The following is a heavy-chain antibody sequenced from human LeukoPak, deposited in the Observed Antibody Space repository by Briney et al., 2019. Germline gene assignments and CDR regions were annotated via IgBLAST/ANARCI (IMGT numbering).Heavy chain of an antibody. CDR2: IYYSGST. V-gene: IGHV4-39*01. CDR1: GGSISISRYY. CDR3: ARRLPFVVVPAAMQTDDY. D-gene: IGHD2-2*01. J-gene: IGHJ4*02. Sequence: SETLSLTRTVAGGSISISRYYWGWIRQPPRKGLEWIGGIYYSGSTYYNPSLKSRVTISVDTSKNQFPLKLSSVTAADTAVYYCARRLPFVVVPAAMQTDDYWGQGTLVTVSS.